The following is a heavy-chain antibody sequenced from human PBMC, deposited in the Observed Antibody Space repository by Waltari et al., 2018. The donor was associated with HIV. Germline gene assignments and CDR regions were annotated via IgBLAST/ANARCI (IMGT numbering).Heavy chain of an antibody. CDR2: INPKSGVT. CDR3: ARDWWQLPSGGYFFDY. Sequence: QVQLVQSGAEVKKPGASVKVSCTASRFTFTAYYVHWVRQAPGKGLEWMGWINPKSGVTHFAQNFQGRINMTRDTSIKTAYLELSRLQSDDTAVYYCARDWWQLPSGGYFFDYWGQGTLVTVSS. CDR1: RFTFTAYY. J-gene: IGHJ4*02. V-gene: IGHV1-2*02. D-gene: IGHD2-15*01.